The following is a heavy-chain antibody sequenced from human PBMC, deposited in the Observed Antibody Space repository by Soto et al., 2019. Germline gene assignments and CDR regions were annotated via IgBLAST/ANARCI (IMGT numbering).Heavy chain of an antibody. Sequence: EVQLLESGGGLVQPVGSLRLSCAASGFTFSNYAMSWVRQTPGKGLEWVSTISGGGGNTYYPDSVKGRFTISRDNSKDTVYLQMNSLRAEDTAIYYCAKERLGRGADYWGQCALVTVTS. CDR1: GFTFSNYA. CDR3: AKERLGRGADY. V-gene: IGHV3-23*01. CDR2: ISGGGGNT. J-gene: IGHJ4*02.